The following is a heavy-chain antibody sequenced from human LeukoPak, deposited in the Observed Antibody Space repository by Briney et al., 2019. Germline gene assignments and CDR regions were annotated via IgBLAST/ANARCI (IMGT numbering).Heavy chain of an antibody. D-gene: IGHD6-19*01. CDR1: GGSISSYY. CDR3: ARHPRGYSSGPYPLFDY. CDR2: IYYSGST. Sequence: SETLSLTCTVSGGSISSYYWSWIRQPPGKGLEWIGYIYYSGSTNYNPSLKSRVTISVDTSKNQFSLKLSSVTAADTVVYYCARHPRGYSSGPYPLFDYWGQGTLVTVSS. J-gene: IGHJ4*02. V-gene: IGHV4-59*08.